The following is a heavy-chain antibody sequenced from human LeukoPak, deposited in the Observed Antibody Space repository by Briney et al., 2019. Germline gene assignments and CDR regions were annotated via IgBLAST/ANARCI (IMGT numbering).Heavy chain of an antibody. CDR2: IYYSESI. CDR1: CRSISRGGYY. CDR3: ARDEGPLYDFWSGYPYPTYGMDV. Sequence: SDTLSLTCTVSCRSISRGGYYWTWIRQHAGKGREWIGYIYYSESIHYHRSVKSRLPISVDTSKKQFSLKLSSVTAADTAVYYCARDEGPLYDFWSGYPYPTYGMDVWGQGATVTVSS. J-gene: IGHJ6*01. V-gene: IGHV4-31*03. D-gene: IGHD3-3*01.